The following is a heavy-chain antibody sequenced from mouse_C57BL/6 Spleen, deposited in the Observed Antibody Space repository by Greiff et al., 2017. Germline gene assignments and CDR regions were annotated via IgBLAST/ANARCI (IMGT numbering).Heavy chain of an antibody. CDR1: GFNIKDDY. CDR2: IDPENGDT. Sequence: VQLQQSGAELVRPGASVKLSCTASGFNIKDDYMHWVKQRPEQGLEWIGWIDPENGDTEYASKFQGKATITADTSSNTAYLQLSSLTSEDTAVYYCTIWGLRFAYWGQGTLVTVSA. CDR3: TIWGLRFAY. J-gene: IGHJ3*01. D-gene: IGHD2-13*01. V-gene: IGHV14-4*01.